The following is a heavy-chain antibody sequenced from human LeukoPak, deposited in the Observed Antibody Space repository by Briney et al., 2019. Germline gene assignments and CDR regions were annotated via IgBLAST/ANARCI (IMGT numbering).Heavy chain of an antibody. J-gene: IGHJ5*02. V-gene: IGHV1-18*01. CDR2: ISAYNGNT. CDR1: GYTFTSYG. Sequence: ASVKVSCKASGYTFTSYGISWVRQAPGQGLEWMGWISAYNGNTNYAQKLQGRVTMTTDTSTSTAYMELRSLRSDDTAVYYCARATMVRGVIGSWFDPWGQGTLVTVSS. CDR3: ARATMVRGVIGSWFDP. D-gene: IGHD3-10*01.